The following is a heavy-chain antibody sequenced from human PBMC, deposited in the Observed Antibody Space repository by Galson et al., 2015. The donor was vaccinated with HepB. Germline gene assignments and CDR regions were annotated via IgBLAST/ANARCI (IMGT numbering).Heavy chain of an antibody. CDR3: VKIPGLRYYYDSSDPNDGAFDI. D-gene: IGHD3-22*01. Sequence: SLRLSCAASGFTFSSYAMHWVRQAPGKGLEYVSAISSNGGSTYYADSVKGRFTISRDNSKNTLYLQMSSLRAEDTAVYYCVKIPGLRYYYDSSDPNDGAFDIWGQGTMVTVSS. J-gene: IGHJ3*02. CDR1: GFTFSSYA. V-gene: IGHV3-64D*06. CDR2: ISSNGGST.